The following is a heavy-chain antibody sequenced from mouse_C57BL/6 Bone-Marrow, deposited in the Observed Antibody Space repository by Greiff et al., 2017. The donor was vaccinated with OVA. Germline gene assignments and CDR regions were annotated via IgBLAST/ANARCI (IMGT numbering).Heavy chain of an antibody. CDR3: TTYYSNYDYAMDD. V-gene: IGHV14-4*01. Sequence: VQLQQSGAELVRPGASVKLSCTASGFNIKDDYMHWVKQRPEQGLEWIGWIDPENGDTEYASKFQGKATITADTSSNTAYLQLSSLTSEDTAVYYCTTYYSNYDYAMDDWGQGTSVTVSS. CDR2: IDPENGDT. D-gene: IGHD2-5*01. J-gene: IGHJ4*01. CDR1: GFNIKDDY.